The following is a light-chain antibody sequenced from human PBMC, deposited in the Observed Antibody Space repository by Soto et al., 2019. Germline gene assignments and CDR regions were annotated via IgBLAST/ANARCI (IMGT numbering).Light chain of an antibody. CDR1: SSDVGDYNY. CDR3: CSYAGSSWV. Sequence: QSVLTQPRSVSGSPGQSLTISCTGTSSDVGDYNYVSWYQQHPDKAPKVMIYDVSKRPSGVPDRFSGSKSGTTASLTISGLQAEDEADYYCCSYAGSSWVFGTGTKLTVL. V-gene: IGLV2-11*01. CDR2: DVS. J-gene: IGLJ1*01.